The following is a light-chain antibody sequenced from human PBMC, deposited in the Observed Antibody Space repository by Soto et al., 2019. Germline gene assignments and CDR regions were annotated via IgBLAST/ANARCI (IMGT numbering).Light chain of an antibody. CDR2: EVT. J-gene: IGLJ1*01. CDR3: SSSTTSSTLV. Sequence: QSALTQPASVSGSPGQSIAISCTGTRSDVGAYNYVSWYQQHPGKAPKLMISEVTNRPSGVSDRFSGSKSGNTASLTISGLQAEDEADYYCSSSTTSSTLVFGTGTKVTVL. V-gene: IGLV2-14*01. CDR1: RSDVGAYNY.